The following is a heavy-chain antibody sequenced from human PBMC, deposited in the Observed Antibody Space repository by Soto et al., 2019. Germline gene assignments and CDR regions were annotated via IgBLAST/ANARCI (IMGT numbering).Heavy chain of an antibody. Sequence: EVQLVETGGGLIQPGGSLRLSCAASGFTVSSNYMSWVRQAPGKGLEWVSVIYSGGSTNYADSVKGRFTISRDNSKNTLYLQMNSLRAEDTAVYYCAVRGYGSGSYYSVDYWGQGTLVTVSS. V-gene: IGHV3-53*02. J-gene: IGHJ4*02. CDR2: IYSGGST. CDR3: AVRGYGSGSYYSVDY. D-gene: IGHD3-10*01. CDR1: GFTVSSNY.